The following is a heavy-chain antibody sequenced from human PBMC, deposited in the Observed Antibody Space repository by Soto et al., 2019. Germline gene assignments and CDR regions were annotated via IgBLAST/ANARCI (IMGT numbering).Heavy chain of an antibody. Sequence: GGSLRLSCAASGFTFSSYAMSWVRQAPGKGLEWVSAISGSGGSTYYADSVKGRFTISRDNSKNTLYLQMNSLRAEDTAVYYCANVAPWYYDSSGDNFDYWGQGTLVTVSS. CDR3: ANVAPWYYDSSGDNFDY. D-gene: IGHD3-22*01. J-gene: IGHJ4*02. CDR1: GFTFSSYA. V-gene: IGHV3-23*01. CDR2: ISGSGGST.